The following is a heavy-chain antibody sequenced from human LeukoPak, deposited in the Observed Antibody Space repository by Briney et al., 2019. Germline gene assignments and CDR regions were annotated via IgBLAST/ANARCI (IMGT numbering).Heavy chain of an antibody. D-gene: IGHD3-22*01. J-gene: IGHJ4*02. CDR3: ATVGYYDSSGQKYYFDY. V-gene: IGHV1-24*01. CDR1: GYTLTELS. Sequence: ASVKVSCKVSGYTLTELSMHWVRQAPGKGLEWMGGFDPEDGETIYAQKFQGRVTMTEDTSTDTAYMELSSLRSEDTAVYYCATVGYYDSSGQKYYFDYWGQGTLVTVSS. CDR2: FDPEDGET.